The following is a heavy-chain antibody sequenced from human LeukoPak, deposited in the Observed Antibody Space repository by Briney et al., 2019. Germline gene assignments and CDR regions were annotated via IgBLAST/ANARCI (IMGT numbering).Heavy chain of an antibody. CDR1: GGSFSGYY. D-gene: IGHD3-3*01. J-gene: IGHJ3*02. CDR2: INHSGST. CDR3: ARLKPLRFNAFDI. Sequence: PSETLSLTCAVYGGSFSGYYWSWIRQPPGKGLEWIGEINHSGSTNYNPSLKSRVTISVDTSKNQFSLKLSSVTAADTAVYYCARLKPLRFNAFDIWGQGTMVTVSS. V-gene: IGHV4-34*01.